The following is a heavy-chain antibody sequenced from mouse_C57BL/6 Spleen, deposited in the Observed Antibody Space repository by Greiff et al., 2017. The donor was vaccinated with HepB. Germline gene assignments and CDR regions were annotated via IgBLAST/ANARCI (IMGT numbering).Heavy chain of an antibody. Sequence: EVKLVESGPELVKPGASVKISCKASGYSFTDYNMNWVKQSNGKSLEWIGVINPNYGTTSYNQKFKGKATLTVDQSSSTAYMQLNSLTSEDSAVYYCARGRQLGPYYAMDYWGQGTSVTVSS. CDR1: GYSFTDYN. D-gene: IGHD4-1*02. CDR2: INPNYGTT. CDR3: ARGRQLGPYYAMDY. V-gene: IGHV1-39*01. J-gene: IGHJ4*01.